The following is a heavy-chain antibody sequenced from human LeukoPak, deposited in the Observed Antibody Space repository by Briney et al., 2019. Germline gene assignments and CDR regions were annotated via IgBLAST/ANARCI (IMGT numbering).Heavy chain of an antibody. V-gene: IGHV3-7*01. CDR3: ARGGAGHSSGWYASYY. D-gene: IGHD6-19*01. CDR2: IKPDGSEK. Sequence: PGGSLRLSCAASGLTFTSYWITWVRQAPGKGLEWVAKIKPDGSEKYYVDSVKGRFTNSRDNAKNSLYLQMNNLRAEDTAVYYCARGGAGHSSGWYASYYWGQGTLVTVSS. CDR1: GLTFTSYW. J-gene: IGHJ4*02.